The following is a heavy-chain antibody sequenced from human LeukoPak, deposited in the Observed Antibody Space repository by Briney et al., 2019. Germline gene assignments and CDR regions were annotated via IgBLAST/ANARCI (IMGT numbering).Heavy chain of an antibody. V-gene: IGHV3-11*04. CDR2: ISSSSNTI. CDR1: GLTFSDYY. CDR3: ARDNIGGDY. Sequence: GGSLRLSCATSGLTFSDYYMIWIRQAPGKGLEWVSHISSSSNTINYADSVKGRFSVSRDNAKKSLYLEMNSLRVEDTAVYYCARDNIGGDYWGQGALLTVSS. J-gene: IGHJ4*02. D-gene: IGHD1-26*01.